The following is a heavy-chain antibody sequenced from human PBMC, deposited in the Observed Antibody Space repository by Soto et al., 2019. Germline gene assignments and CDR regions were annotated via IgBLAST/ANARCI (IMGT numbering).Heavy chain of an antibody. J-gene: IGHJ3*02. Sequence: RGESLKISCKGSGYSFTSYWIGWVRQMPGKGLGWMGIIYPGDSDTRYSPSFQGQVTISADKSISTAYLQWSSLKASDTAMYYCARPHYYDSSGYYWFAFDIWGQGTMVTVSS. V-gene: IGHV5-51*01. CDR3: ARPHYYDSSGYYWFAFDI. CDR1: GYSFTSYW. D-gene: IGHD3-22*01. CDR2: IYPGDSDT.